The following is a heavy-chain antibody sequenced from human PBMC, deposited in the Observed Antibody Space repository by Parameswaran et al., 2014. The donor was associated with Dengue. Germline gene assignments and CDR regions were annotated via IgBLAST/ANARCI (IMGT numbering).Heavy chain of an antibody. D-gene: IGHD3-3*01. CDR3: ARLDYNFWSGYRRNFDY. CDR2: INHSGST. V-gene: IGHV4-34*01. Sequence: RWIRQPPGKGLEWIGEINHSGSTNYNPSLKSRVTISVDTSKNQFSLKLSSVTAADTAVYYCARLDYNFWSGYRRNFDYWGQGTLVTVSS. J-gene: IGHJ4*02.